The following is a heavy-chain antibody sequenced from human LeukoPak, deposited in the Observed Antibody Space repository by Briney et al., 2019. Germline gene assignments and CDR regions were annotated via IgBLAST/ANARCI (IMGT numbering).Heavy chain of an antibody. D-gene: IGHD1-26*01. Sequence: SETLSLTCTVSGGSISSSSYYWGWIRQPPGKGLEWIGRIYYSGSTSYNPSLKSRVTISVDTSKNQFSLKLSSVTAADTAVYYCARRSPFAQGGSLDYWGQGTLVTVSS. CDR3: ARRSPFAQGGSLDY. V-gene: IGHV4-39*01. CDR2: IYYSGST. J-gene: IGHJ4*02. CDR1: GGSISSSSYY.